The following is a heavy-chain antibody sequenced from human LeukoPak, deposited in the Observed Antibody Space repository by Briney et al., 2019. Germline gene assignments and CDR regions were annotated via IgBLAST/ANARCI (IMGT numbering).Heavy chain of an antibody. CDR2: IYYSGTT. J-gene: IGHJ4*02. Sequence: SETLSLTCTVSGGSISSDGYYWTWIRQHPGKGLEWIGYIYYSGTTYYNPSLESRVTISVDTSKNQFSLKLSSVTAADTAVYYCAREGGQINYWGQGTLVTVSS. V-gene: IGHV4-30-4*01. CDR1: GGSISSDGYY. CDR3: AREGGQINY.